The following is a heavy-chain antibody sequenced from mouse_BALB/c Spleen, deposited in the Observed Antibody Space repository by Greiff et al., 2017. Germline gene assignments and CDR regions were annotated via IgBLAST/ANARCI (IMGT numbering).Heavy chain of an antibody. CDR1: GFDFSRYW. CDR3: ARQGGAYYRYPYAMDY. J-gene: IGHJ4*01. CDR2: INPDSSTI. Sequence: EVQLVESGGGLVQPGGSLKLSCAASGFDFSRYWMSWVRQAPGKGLEWIGEINPDSSTINYTPSLKDKFIISRDNAKNTLYLQMSKVRSEDTALYYCARQGGAYYRYPYAMDYWGQGTSVTVSS. V-gene: IGHV4-1*02. D-gene: IGHD2-14*01.